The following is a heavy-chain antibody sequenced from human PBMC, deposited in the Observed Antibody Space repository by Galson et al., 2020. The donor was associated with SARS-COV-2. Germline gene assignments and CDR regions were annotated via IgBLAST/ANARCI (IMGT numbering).Heavy chain of an antibody. J-gene: IGHJ3*02. CDR3: AKYYYGSGSYYPWAFDI. V-gene: IGHV3-23*01. CDR2: ISGSGGST. Sequence: GGSLRLSCAASGFTFSSYAMSWVRQAPGKGLEWVSAISGSGGSTYYANSVKCRFTISRDNSKNTLYLQMNSLRAEDTAVYYCAKYYYGSGSYYPWAFDIWGQGTMVTVSS. D-gene: IGHD3-10*01. CDR1: GFTFSSYA.